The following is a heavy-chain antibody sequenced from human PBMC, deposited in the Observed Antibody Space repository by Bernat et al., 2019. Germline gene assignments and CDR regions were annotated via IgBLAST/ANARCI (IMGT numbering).Heavy chain of an antibody. Sequence: QVQLQQWGAGLLKPSETLSLTCAVYGGSFSGYYWSWIRQPPGKGLEWIGEINHSGSTNYNPSLKSRVTISVDTSKNHFSLKLISVTAADTAVYYCAREGAGFGEFDDAFDIWGKGTMVTVSS. CDR3: AREGAGFGEFDDAFDI. CDR1: GGSFSGYY. V-gene: IGHV4-34*01. CDR2: INHSGST. J-gene: IGHJ3*02. D-gene: IGHD3-10*01.